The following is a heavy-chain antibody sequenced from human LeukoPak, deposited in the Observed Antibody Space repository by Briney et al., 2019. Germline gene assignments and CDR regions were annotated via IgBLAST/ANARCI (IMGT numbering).Heavy chain of an antibody. V-gene: IGHV3-23*01. CDR2: ISGGGGTT. J-gene: IGHJ6*02. D-gene: IGHD3-10*01. Sequence: GGSLRLSCAASGFTFSSYAMSWVRQAPGKGLEWVSAISGGGGTTYYADSVKGRFTISRDKSKNTLYLQMNSLRAEDTAVYYCAKDRGRPGRFGAAPYSLYGMDVWGQGTTVTVSS. CDR1: GFTFSSYA. CDR3: AKDRGRPGRFGAAPYSLYGMDV.